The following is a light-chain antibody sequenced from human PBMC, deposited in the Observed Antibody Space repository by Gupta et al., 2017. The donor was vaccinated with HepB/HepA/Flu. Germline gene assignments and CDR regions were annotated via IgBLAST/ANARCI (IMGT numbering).Light chain of an antibody. V-gene: IGLV1-40*01. CDR1: SSNIGADYD. J-gene: IGLJ2*01. Sequence: QSVLTQPPPVSGAPGQRVTISCTGSSSNIGADYDVHWYQHLPGTAPKLLIYGNNYRPSGVPDRFSGSKSGTSASLAITGLQAEDEADYYCQSDDSSLSVVFGGGTKLTVL. CDR3: QSDDSSLSVV. CDR2: GNN.